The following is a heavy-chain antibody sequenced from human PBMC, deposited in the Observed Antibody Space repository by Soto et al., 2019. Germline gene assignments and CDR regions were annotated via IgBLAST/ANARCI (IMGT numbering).Heavy chain of an antibody. Sequence: SETLSLTCTVSGASITGSSYWSWIRQPAGKGLEWIGRFPLRGTTNYNPSLRSRVTMSADVSKNQFSLRLTYVTAADTALYYCARGMTPPGAPAWYYFDSWGQGTLVTVSS. CDR2: FPLRGTT. V-gene: IGHV4-4*07. D-gene: IGHD2-8*02. CDR1: GASITGSSY. J-gene: IGHJ4*02. CDR3: ARGMTPPGAPAWYYFDS.